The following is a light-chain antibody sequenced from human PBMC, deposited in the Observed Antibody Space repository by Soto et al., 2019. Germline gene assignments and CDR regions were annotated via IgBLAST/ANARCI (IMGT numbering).Light chain of an antibody. CDR1: SSDVGSYNL. J-gene: IGLJ1*01. CDR3: CSYAGRSTFV. CDR2: EGS. V-gene: IGLV2-23*01. Sequence: QSVLTQPASVSGSPGQSITISCTATSSDVGSYNLVSWYQQHPGKAPKLMIYEGSKRPSGVSNRFSGSKSGNTASLTISGLQAEDEADYYCCSYAGRSTFVFGTGTKVTVL.